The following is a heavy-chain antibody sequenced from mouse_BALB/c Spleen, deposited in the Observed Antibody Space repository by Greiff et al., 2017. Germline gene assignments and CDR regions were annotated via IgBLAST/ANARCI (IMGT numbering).Heavy chain of an antibody. Sequence: EVKLVESGGGLVKPGGSLKLSCAASGFTFSSYAMSWVRQTPEKRLEWVASISSGGSTYYPDSVKGRFTISRDNARNILYLQMSSLRSEDTAMYYCARGVYGNYGYFDYWGQGTTLTVSS. D-gene: IGHD2-1*01. CDR2: ISSGGST. CDR3: ARGVYGNYGYFDY. V-gene: IGHV5-6-5*01. CDR1: GFTFSSYA. J-gene: IGHJ2*01.